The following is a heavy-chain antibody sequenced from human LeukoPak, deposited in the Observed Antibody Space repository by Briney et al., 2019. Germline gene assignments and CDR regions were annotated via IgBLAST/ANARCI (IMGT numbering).Heavy chain of an antibody. CDR3: ARSPYYYYYMDV. Sequence: ASVKVSCKASGYTFTGYYMHWVRQAPGQGLEWMGWISAYNGNTNYAQKLQGRVTMTTDTSTSTAYMELRSLRSDDTAVYYCARSPYYYYYMDVWGKGTTVTVSS. CDR1: GYTFTGYY. CDR2: ISAYNGNT. V-gene: IGHV1-18*04. J-gene: IGHJ6*03.